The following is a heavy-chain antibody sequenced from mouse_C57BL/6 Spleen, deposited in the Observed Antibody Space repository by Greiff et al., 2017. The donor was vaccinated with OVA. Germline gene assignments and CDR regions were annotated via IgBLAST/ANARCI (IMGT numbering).Heavy chain of an antibody. J-gene: IGHJ3*01. CDR1: GYTFTSYW. Sequence: VQLQQPGAELVRPGSSVKLSCKASGYTFTSYWMHWVKQRPIQGLEWIGNIDPSDSETHYNQKFKDKATLTVDKSSSTAYMQLSSLTSEDSAVYYCARVGYSNLFAYWGQGTLVTVSA. V-gene: IGHV1-52*01. CDR2: IDPSDSET. D-gene: IGHD2-5*01. CDR3: ARVGYSNLFAY.